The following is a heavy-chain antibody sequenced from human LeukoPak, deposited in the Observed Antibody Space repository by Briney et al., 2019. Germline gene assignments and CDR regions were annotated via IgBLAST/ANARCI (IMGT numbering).Heavy chain of an antibody. CDR3: AREVREAGIAAAGTFDY. Sequence: ASVNVSCKASGGTFSSYAISWVRQAPGQGLEWMGRIIPILGTANYAQKFQGRVTITADESTSTAYMELSSLRSEDTAVYYCAREVREAGIAAAGTFDYWGQGTLVTVSS. D-gene: IGHD6-13*01. CDR1: GGTFSSYA. CDR2: IIPILGTA. J-gene: IGHJ4*02. V-gene: IGHV1-69*11.